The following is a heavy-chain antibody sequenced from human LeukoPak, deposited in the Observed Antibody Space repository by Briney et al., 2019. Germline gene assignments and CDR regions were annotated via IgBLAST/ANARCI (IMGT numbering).Heavy chain of an antibody. J-gene: IGHJ5*02. CDR1: GFAFSSYG. V-gene: IGHV3-33*01. D-gene: IGHD6-6*01. Sequence: SGGSLRLSCAASGFAFSSYGMHWVRQAPGKGLEWVAVIWYDGSNNSYAESVKGRFTISRDNSKNTLYLQMNSLRAEDTAVYYCARDRIAALDWFDPWGQGTLVTVSS. CDR3: ARDRIAALDWFDP. CDR2: IWYDGSNN.